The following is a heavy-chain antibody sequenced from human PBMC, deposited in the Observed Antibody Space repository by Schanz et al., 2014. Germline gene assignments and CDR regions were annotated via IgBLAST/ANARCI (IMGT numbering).Heavy chain of an antibody. CDR2: INPGPGGT. V-gene: IGHV1-2*06. Sequence: QVQLVQSGAEVKKPGSSVKVSCKASGGTFSSYTFSWVRQAPGQGLEWMGRINPGPGGTTYAQSFRGRVTMTRDTSISTAYMELGSLRSDDTAVYYCARGMSGYDCPDLWGQGTLVTVSS. CDR3: ARGMSGYDCPDL. CDR1: GGTFSSYT. J-gene: IGHJ5*02. D-gene: IGHD5-12*01.